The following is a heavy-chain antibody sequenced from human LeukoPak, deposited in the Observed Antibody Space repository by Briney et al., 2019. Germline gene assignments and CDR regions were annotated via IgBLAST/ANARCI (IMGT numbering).Heavy chain of an antibody. CDR3: AREIVVVPAAIPAFDI. V-gene: IGHV1-69*13. D-gene: IGHD2-2*02. CDR2: IIPIFGTP. J-gene: IGHJ3*02. CDR1: GGTFSSYA. Sequence: SVNVSCKASGGTFSSYAISWVRQGPGQGLEWMGGIIPIFGTPNYAQKFQGRVTITADESTSTAYMELSSLRSEDTAVYYCAREIVVVPAAIPAFDIWGQGTMVTVFS.